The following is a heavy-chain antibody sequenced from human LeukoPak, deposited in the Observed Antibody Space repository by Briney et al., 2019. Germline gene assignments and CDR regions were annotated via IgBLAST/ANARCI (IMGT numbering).Heavy chain of an antibody. V-gene: IGHV1-2*02. CDR3: ARDYDVVVPAAAFDY. CDR1: VYTFTCYY. CDR2: INPNRGST. Sequence: ASVKVSCKASVYTFTCYYKHWVRQAPGQGLEWMGWINPNRGSTNYAQKFQGRVTMTRDTSISTAYMELSRLRSDDTAVYYCARDYDVVVPAAAFDYWGQGTLVTVSS. D-gene: IGHD2-2*01. J-gene: IGHJ4*02.